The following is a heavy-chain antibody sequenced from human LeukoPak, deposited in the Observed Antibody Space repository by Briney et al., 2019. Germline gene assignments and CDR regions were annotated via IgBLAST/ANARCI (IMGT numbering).Heavy chain of an antibody. CDR2: INHSGST. CDR1: GGSFSGYY. CDR3: ACTVYYGSVDY. Sequence: PSETLSLTCAVYGGSFSGYYWSWIRRLPGKGLEWIGEINHSGSTNYNPSLKSRVTISVDTSKNQFSLKLSSVTAADTAVYYCACTVYYGSVDYWGQGTLVTVSS. J-gene: IGHJ4*02. D-gene: IGHD3-10*01. V-gene: IGHV4-34*01.